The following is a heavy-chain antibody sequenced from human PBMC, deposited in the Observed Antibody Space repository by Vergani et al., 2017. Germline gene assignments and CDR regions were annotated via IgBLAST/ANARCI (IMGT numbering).Heavy chain of an antibody. Sequence: QVSLEESGPGLVKPSETLSLTCPVSDYSIGSGFYWAWIRQSPGEGLQWLTSIHNRSKTYPNPSLKSLVPVSLDTSKTRFSLNLTSVAATDTAGYYCARSQGDYWYFDLWGPGSLVTVSS. CDR3: ARSQGDYWYFDL. CDR1: DYSIGSGFY. CDR2: IHNRSKT. J-gene: IGHJ2*01. V-gene: IGHV4-38-2*01. D-gene: IGHD2-21*01.